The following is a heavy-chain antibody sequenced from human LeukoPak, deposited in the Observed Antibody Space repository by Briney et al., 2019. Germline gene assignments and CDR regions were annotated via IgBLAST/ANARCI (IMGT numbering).Heavy chain of an antibody. Sequence: ASVKVSCKASGYTFTGYYMHWVRQAPGQGLEWMGWINPNSGGTNYAQKFQGRVTMTRDTSISTAYMELSRLRSDDTAVYYCAGGRITMVRGVKTFDYWGQGTLVTVSS. D-gene: IGHD3-10*01. CDR1: GYTFTGYY. CDR3: AGGRITMVRGVKTFDY. J-gene: IGHJ4*02. V-gene: IGHV1-2*02. CDR2: INPNSGGT.